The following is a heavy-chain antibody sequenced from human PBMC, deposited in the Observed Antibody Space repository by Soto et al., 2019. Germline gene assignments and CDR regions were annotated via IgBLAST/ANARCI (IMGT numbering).Heavy chain of an antibody. CDR1: GCTFSNYG. CDR3: AKSRDAYNFYFYYGMDV. D-gene: IGHD2-2*01. V-gene: IGHV3-30*18. J-gene: IGHJ6*02. CDR2: ILYDGSNK. Sequence: XGSLRLSCAASGCTFSNYGMHWVRHTPGKGLEWVALILYDGSNKYYADSVKGRFTISRDNSKNTLYLQVSSLRAEDTAVYYCAKSRDAYNFYFYYGMDVWGQGTTDTVSS.